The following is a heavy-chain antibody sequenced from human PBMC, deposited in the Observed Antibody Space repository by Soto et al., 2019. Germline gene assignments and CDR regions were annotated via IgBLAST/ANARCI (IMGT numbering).Heavy chain of an antibody. D-gene: IGHD6-13*01. Sequence: QVQLVQSGAEVKKPGSSVKVSCKASGGTFSSYAISWVRQAPGQGLEWMGGIIPIFGTANYAQKFQGRVTITADESTSTAYMELSSLRSEDTAVYCCAILLKAAAGTRWNGMDVWGQGTTVTVSS. CDR1: GGTFSSYA. J-gene: IGHJ6*02. CDR3: AILLKAAAGTRWNGMDV. V-gene: IGHV1-69*01. CDR2: IIPIFGTA.